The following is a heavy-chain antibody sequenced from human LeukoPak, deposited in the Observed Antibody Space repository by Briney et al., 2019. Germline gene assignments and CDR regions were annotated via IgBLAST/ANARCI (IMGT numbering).Heavy chain of an antibody. CDR1: GYTFTSYD. D-gene: IGHD5-24*01. Sequence: ASVKVSCKASGYTFTSYDINWVRQATGQGLEWMGWMNPNSGNTGYAQKFQGRVTMTRNTSISTAYVELSSLRSEDTAVYYCARGPEMGYELGIDYWGQGTLVTVSS. V-gene: IGHV1-8*01. CDR2: MNPNSGNT. J-gene: IGHJ4*02. CDR3: ARGPEMGYELGIDY.